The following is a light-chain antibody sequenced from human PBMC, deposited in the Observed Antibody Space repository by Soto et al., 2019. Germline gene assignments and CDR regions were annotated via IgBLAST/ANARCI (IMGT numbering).Light chain of an antibody. J-gene: IGKJ1*01. CDR1: QSINSW. CDR2: DAS. CDR3: QQYNTYWT. V-gene: IGKV1-5*01. Sequence: DIQMTQSPSTLSASVGDRGSITCRASQSINSWLAWYQQKPGKAPKLLIYDASSLESGVPSRFSGSGSGTEFTLTISSLQPDDFATYYCQQYNTYWTFGQGTKVEIK.